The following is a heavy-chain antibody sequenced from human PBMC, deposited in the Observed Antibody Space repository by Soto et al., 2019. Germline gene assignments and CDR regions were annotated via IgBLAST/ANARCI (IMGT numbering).Heavy chain of an antibody. J-gene: IGHJ6*03. CDR2: IKSKTDGGTT. Sequence: GSLRLSCAASGFTFSNAWMSWVRQAPGKGLEWVGRIKSKTDGGTTDYAAPVKGRFTISRDDSKNTLYLQMNSLKTEDTAVYYCTTVGGEHCSGGSCYYYYYYYMDAWGKGTTVTVSS. CDR3: TTVGGEHCSGGSCYYYYYYYMDA. V-gene: IGHV3-15*01. D-gene: IGHD2-15*01. CDR1: GFTFSNAW.